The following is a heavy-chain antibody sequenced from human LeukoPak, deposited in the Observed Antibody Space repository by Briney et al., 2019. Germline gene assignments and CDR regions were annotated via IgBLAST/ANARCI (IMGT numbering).Heavy chain of an antibody. CDR3: AKDHLQLEDYYYYYGMDV. Sequence: GRSLRLSCAASGFTFSSYGMHWVRQAPGKGLEWVAVISYDGSNKYYADSVKGRFTISRDNSKNTLYLQMNSLRAEDTAVYYCAKDHLQLEDYYYYYGMDVWGQGTTVTVSS. J-gene: IGHJ6*02. CDR1: GFTFSSYG. CDR2: ISYDGSNK. V-gene: IGHV3-30*18. D-gene: IGHD6-13*01.